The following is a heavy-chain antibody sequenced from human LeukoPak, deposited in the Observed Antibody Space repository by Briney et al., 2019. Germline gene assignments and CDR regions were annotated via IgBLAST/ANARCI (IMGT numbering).Heavy chain of an antibody. CDR1: GYTFTTDY. D-gene: IGHD3-22*01. CDR2: INPSGGST. V-gene: IGHV1-46*03. Sequence: ASVKVSCKASGYTFTTDYMHWVRQAPGQGLEWMGIINPSGGSTTYAQKFQGRVTMTRDTSTSTVYMELSSLRSEDTAVYYCASPSSYYYDSSDSRAFDIWGQGTMVTVSS. CDR3: ASPSSYYYDSSDSRAFDI. J-gene: IGHJ3*02.